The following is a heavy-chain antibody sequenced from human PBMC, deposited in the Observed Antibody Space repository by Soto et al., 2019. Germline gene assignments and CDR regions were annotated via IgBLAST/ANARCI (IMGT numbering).Heavy chain of an antibody. CDR2: IDPSDSYT. CDR3: ARARQGSRNWFDP. D-gene: IGHD6-13*01. J-gene: IGHJ5*02. CDR1: GYSFTSYW. Sequence: GESLKISCKGSGYSFTSYWISWVRQMPGKGLEWMGRIDPSDSYTNYSPSFQGHVTISADKSISTAYLQWSSLKASDTAMYYCARARQGSRNWFDPWGQGTLVTVSS. V-gene: IGHV5-10-1*01.